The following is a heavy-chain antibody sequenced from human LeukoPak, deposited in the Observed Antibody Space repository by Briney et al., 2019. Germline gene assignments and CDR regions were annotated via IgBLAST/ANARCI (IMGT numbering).Heavy chain of an antibody. J-gene: IGHJ3*02. V-gene: IGHV3-7*01. Sequence: PGGSLRLSCAASGFTFSNYWMSWVRQTPGKGLKWVANIKQDGSEKCSVDSVKGRFTISRDNAKNSLYLQMNSLRAEDTAVYYCARGSVLYDYDAFDIWGQGTLVTVSS. CDR1: GFTFSNYW. CDR2: IKQDGSEK. CDR3: ARGSVLYDYDAFDI. D-gene: IGHD5-12*01.